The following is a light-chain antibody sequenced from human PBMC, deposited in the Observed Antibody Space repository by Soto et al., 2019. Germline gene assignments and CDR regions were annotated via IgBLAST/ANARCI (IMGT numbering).Light chain of an antibody. CDR3: HQRQSWPVT. CDR1: QDISPR. CDR2: HTS. V-gene: IGKV3D-11*01. Sequence: EIVLAQSPTTLSSFPADIVPLSGGASQDISPRLAWYQPRPGQAPRLLIYHTSLMAAGIPARFSASGSGTHFTLTINDLQPEDFGLYYCHQRQSWPVTFGQGPKVHI. J-gene: IGKJ1*01.